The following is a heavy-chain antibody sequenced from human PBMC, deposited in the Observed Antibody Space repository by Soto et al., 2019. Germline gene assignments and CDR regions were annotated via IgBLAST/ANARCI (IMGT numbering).Heavy chain of an antibody. J-gene: IGHJ4*02. CDR3: AREEPHPAPLVF. Sequence: GGSLRLSCAAYGFTFSRYPMHWVRQAPGKGLEWVAGISDDGSNIQYADSVKGRLTVSRDDSKSTLYLQMNNLGTEDTAEYFCAREEPHPAPLVFWGQGTLVTVSS. CDR1: GFTFSRYP. V-gene: IGHV3-30-3*01. CDR2: ISDDGSNI.